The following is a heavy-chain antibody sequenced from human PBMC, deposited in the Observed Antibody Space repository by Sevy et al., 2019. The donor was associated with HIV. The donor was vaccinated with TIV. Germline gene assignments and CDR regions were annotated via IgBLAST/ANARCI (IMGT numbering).Heavy chain of an antibody. Sequence: ASVKVSCKPSGHTFSNYAISWVRQAPGQGLEWMGGIIPMFGAPDYAQKFQGRVTITGDESTSTVYMQLSSLRSDDTAIYYCARDSLYATNWAFDYWGQGTLVTVSS. V-gene: IGHV1-69*13. CDR2: IIPMFGAP. J-gene: IGHJ4*02. CDR3: ARDSLYATNWAFDY. D-gene: IGHD2-8*01. CDR1: GHTFSNYA.